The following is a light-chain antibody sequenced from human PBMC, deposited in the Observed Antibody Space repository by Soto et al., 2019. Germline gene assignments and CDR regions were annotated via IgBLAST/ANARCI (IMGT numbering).Light chain of an antibody. V-gene: IGKV3D-15*01. CDR2: GAS. Sequence: EIVMTQSPGTLSLSLGETATLSCGASQSVSSYLAWYQQNPGQAPRLLIYGASTRATDIPARFSGSGSGTEFTLTISGLQSEDFAVYYCQQYHNWVTFGGGTKVEIE. CDR3: QQYHNWVT. CDR1: QSVSSY. J-gene: IGKJ4*01.